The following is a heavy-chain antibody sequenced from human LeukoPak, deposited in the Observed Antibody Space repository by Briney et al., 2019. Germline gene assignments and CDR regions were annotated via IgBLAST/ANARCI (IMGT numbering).Heavy chain of an antibody. CDR1: GXSISSYY. CDR3: ARHDVAGATADYFQH. Sequence: PSETLSLTCTVSGXSISSYYGSWIRQPPGKGPEWIGYIYYSGSTRYNPSLKSRVTISVDTSKNQISLKLGSVTAADTAVYYCARHDVAGATADYFQHWGQGTLVTVSS. D-gene: IGHD1-26*01. CDR2: IYYSGST. J-gene: IGHJ1*01. V-gene: IGHV4-59*08.